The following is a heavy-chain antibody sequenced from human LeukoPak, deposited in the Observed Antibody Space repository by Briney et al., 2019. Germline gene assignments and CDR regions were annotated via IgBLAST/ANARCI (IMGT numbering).Heavy chain of an antibody. CDR3: AKSPPPFHDFWSGYYPFFDY. Sequence: GGSLRLSCAASGFTFSSYAMSWVRQAPGKGLEWVSAISGSGGSTYYADSVKGRFTISRDNSKNTLYLQMNSLRAEDTAVYYCAKSPPPFHDFWSGYYPFFDYWGQGTLVTVSS. V-gene: IGHV3-23*01. CDR2: ISGSGGST. CDR1: GFTFSSYA. D-gene: IGHD3-3*01. J-gene: IGHJ4*02.